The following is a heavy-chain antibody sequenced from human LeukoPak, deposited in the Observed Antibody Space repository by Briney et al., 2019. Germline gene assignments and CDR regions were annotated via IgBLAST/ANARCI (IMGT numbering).Heavy chain of an antibody. V-gene: IGHV3-49*03. CDR3: TRTRGSGCYGDL. J-gene: IGHJ4*02. Sequence: GGSLRLSRTASGFTLGDYAMNWFRLAPGKGLEWVGLIRSKTYGGTPESAASVKGRFTISKDHSKNIPYRQMNSLPTEETAVYYCTRTRGSGCYGDLWGQGTLVTVSS. CDR1: GFTLGDYA. CDR2: IRSKTYGGTP. D-gene: IGHD6-19*01.